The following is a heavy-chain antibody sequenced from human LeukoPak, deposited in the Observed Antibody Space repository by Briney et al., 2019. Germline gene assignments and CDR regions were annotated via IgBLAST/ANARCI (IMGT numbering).Heavy chain of an antibody. D-gene: IGHD4-17*01. CDR2: IRYDGSDK. CDR1: GFTLSSYG. Sequence: GGSLRLSCAASGFTLSSYGMHWVSQAPGKGLEWVAFIRYDGSDKYYADSVKGRFTISRDNSKNTLYLQVNSLRAEDTAVYYCAKGTSMTTPRGNWFDPWGQGTLVTVSS. CDR3: AKGTSMTTPRGNWFDP. J-gene: IGHJ5*02. V-gene: IGHV3-30*02.